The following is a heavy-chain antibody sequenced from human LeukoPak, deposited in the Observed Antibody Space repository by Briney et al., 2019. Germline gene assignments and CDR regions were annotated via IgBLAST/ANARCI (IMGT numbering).Heavy chain of an antibody. CDR3: AKGLDYDFWSGYAHYGMDV. D-gene: IGHD3-3*01. Sequence: PGGSLRLSCAASGFTFSSYAMSWVRQAPGKGLEWVSAISGSGGSTYYADSVKGRFTISRDNSKNTLYLQMNSLRAEDTALYYCAKGLDYDFWSGYAHYGMDVWGQGTTVTVSS. CDR2: ISGSGGST. V-gene: IGHV3-23*01. CDR1: GFTFSSYA. J-gene: IGHJ6*02.